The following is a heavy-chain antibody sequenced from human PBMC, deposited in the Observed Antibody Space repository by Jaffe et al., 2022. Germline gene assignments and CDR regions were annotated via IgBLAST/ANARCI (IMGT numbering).Heavy chain of an antibody. Sequence: EVQLVESGGGLVQPGGSLRLSCAASGFTFSSYSMNWVRQAPGKGLEWVSYISSSSSTIYYADSVKGRFTISRDNAKNSLYLQMNSLRAEDTAVYYCASMTEVVVAALAPYYFDYWGQGTLVTVSS. D-gene: IGHD2-15*01. V-gene: IGHV3-48*01. CDR1: GFTFSSYS. CDR2: ISSSSSTI. CDR3: ASMTEVVVAALAPYYFDY. J-gene: IGHJ4*02.